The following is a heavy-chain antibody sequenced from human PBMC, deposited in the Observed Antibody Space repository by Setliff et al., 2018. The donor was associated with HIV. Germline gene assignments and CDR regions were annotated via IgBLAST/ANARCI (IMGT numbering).Heavy chain of an antibody. CDR3: ARGRIQAAGTPLDY. J-gene: IGHJ4*02. D-gene: IGHD6-13*01. CDR1: GFTFSNAW. Sequence: PGGSLRLSCAASGFTFSNAWMSWIRQPPGKGLEWMGSIYYSGSTYSNPSLKSRVTLSVDTSKKQFSVKLSSVTAADAAVYYCARGRIQAAGTPLDYWGQGTLVTVSS. CDR2: IYYSGST. V-gene: IGHV4-59*12.